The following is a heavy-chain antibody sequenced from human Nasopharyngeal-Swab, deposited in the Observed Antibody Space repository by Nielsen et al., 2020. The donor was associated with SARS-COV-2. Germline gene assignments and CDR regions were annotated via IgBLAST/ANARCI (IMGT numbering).Heavy chain of an antibody. D-gene: IGHD5-24*01. Sequence: WIRQPPGKGLEWIGSIHNSGTPYYIPSLKSRVTISVDTSKNQFSLKMRSVTAADTAVYYCARGDGRSHEFDYWGQGTLVTVSS. V-gene: IGHV4-38-2*02. CDR3: ARGDGRSHEFDY. J-gene: IGHJ4*02. CDR2: IHNSGTP.